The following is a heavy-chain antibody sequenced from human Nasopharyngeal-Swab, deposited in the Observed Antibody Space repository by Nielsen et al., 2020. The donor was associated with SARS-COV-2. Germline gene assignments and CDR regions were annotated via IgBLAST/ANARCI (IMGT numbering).Heavy chain of an antibody. V-gene: IGHV3-74*01. D-gene: IGHD4-23*01. Sequence: GESLKIPCTASGYTFSSYWMHWVRQVPGKGLVWVSRINIDGSVRDYADSVKGRFTISRDNARNTLYLQMNSLRGDDTAVYYCTRDIGGKYGYWGQGNLVTVSS. CDR3: TRDIGGKYGY. J-gene: IGHJ4*02. CDR1: GYTFSSYW. CDR2: INIDGSVR.